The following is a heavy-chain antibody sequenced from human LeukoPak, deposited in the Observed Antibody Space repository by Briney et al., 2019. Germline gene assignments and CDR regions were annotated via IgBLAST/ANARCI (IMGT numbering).Heavy chain of an antibody. V-gene: IGHV3-23*01. CDR3: AKDRGPVPAAMDDY. J-gene: IGHJ4*02. CDR2: ISGSGGST. Sequence: GGSLRLSCAASGFTFSSYGMSWVRQAPGKGLGWVSAISGSGGSTYYADSVKGRFTISRDNSKNTLYLQMNSVRAEDTAVYYCAKDRGPVPAAMDDYWGQGTLVTVSS. CDR1: GFTFSSYG. D-gene: IGHD2-2*01.